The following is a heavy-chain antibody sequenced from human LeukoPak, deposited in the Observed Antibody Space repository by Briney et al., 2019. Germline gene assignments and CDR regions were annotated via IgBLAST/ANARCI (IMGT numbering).Heavy chain of an antibody. J-gene: IGHJ6*03. CDR1: GYRFTSYN. D-gene: IGHD2-15*01. CDR3: ARSPYCSGGSCYLPDYYYYMDV. CDR2: IKPSGGST. Sequence: ASVKLSFKASGYRFTSYNIYCVRQAPGQGLEWMGIIKPSGGSTNYAQKLHGRVTMTRDTSTSTAYMELSRLRSDDTAVYYCARSPYCSGGSCYLPDYYYYMDVWGKGTTVTVSS. V-gene: IGHV1-46*04.